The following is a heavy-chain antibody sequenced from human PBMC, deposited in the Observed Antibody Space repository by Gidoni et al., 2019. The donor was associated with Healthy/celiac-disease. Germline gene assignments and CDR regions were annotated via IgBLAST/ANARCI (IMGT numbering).Heavy chain of an antibody. CDR2: ISSSSSYI. J-gene: IGHJ6*04. Sequence: EVQLVESGGGLVKPGGSLRLSCAASGFTFSRYSINWFPPAPGKGLEWVSSISSSSSYIYYADSVKGRFTISRDNAKNSLYLQMNSLRAEDTAVYYCARDLTGPIPNRPVRGPLTGPSMDVWGKGTTVTVSS. CDR3: ARDLTGPIPNRPVRGPLTGPSMDV. D-gene: IGHD2-21*01. CDR1: GFTFSRYS. V-gene: IGHV3-21*01.